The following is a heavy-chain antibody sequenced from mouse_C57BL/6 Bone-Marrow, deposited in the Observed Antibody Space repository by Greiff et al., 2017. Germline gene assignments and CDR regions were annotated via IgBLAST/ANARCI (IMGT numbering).Heavy chain of an antibody. CDR3: ARELLRSWYFDY. CDR2: IHPNSGST. Sequence: QVQLQQPGAELVKPGASVKLSCKASGYTFTSYWMHWVKQRPGQGLEWIGMIHPNSGSTNYNEKFKSKATLTVDKSSSTASMQLSSLPSEDSAVYYCARELLRSWYFDYWGQGTTLTVSS. CDR1: GYTFTSYW. V-gene: IGHV1-64*01. D-gene: IGHD1-1*01. J-gene: IGHJ2*01.